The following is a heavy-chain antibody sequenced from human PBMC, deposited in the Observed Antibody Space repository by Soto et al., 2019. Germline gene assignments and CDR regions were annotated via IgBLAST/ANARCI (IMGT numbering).Heavy chain of an antibody. Sequence: GGSLRLSCAASGFTFSSYDMHWVRQATGKGLEWVSAIGTAGDTYYPGSVKGRFTISRENAKNSLYLQMNSLRAEDTAVYYCARGSAAAGTWLLPRTLDYWGQGTLVTVSS. D-gene: IGHD6-13*01. CDR1: GFTFSSYD. CDR2: IGTAGDT. V-gene: IGHV3-13*01. CDR3: ARGSAAAGTWLLPRTLDY. J-gene: IGHJ4*02.